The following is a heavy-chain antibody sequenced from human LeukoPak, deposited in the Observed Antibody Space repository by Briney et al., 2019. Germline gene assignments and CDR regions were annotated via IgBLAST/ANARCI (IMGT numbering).Heavy chain of an antibody. V-gene: IGHV4-30-4*08. Sequence: SQTLSLTCTVSGGSISSGDYYWSWIRQPPGKGLEWIGYIYYSGSTYYNPSLKSRVTISVDTSKNQFSLELSSVTAADTAVYYCARESIAAAGTWVLDYWGQGTLVTVSS. CDR1: GGSISSGDYY. CDR3: ARESIAAAGTWVLDY. CDR2: IYYSGST. D-gene: IGHD6-13*01. J-gene: IGHJ4*02.